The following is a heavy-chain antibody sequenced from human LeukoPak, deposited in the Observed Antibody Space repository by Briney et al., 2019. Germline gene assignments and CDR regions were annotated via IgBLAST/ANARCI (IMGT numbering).Heavy chain of an antibody. V-gene: IGHV3-11*01. Sequence: GGSLRLSCAASGFTFSDYYMSWIRQAPGKGLEWVSYISSSGSTIYYADSVKCRFTISSDNAKNSLYLQMNSLRAGDTAVYYCARELVQYYYYMDVWGKGTTVTVSS. D-gene: IGHD6-6*01. J-gene: IGHJ6*03. CDR1: GFTFSDYY. CDR2: ISSSGSTI. CDR3: ARELVQYYYYMDV.